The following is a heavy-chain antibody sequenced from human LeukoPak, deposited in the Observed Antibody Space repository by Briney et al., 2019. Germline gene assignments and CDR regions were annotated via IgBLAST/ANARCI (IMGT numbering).Heavy chain of an antibody. CDR1: GGTFSSYA. D-gene: IGHD7-27*01. CDR3: ARELNSGHDY. V-gene: IGHV1-69*13. J-gene: IGHJ4*02. Sequence: VASVKVSCKASGGTFSSYAISWVRQAPGQGLEWMGGIIPIFGTANYAQKFQGRVTITADESTSTAYMELSSLRSEDTAVYYCARELNSGHDYWGQGTLVTVSS. CDR2: IIPIFGTA.